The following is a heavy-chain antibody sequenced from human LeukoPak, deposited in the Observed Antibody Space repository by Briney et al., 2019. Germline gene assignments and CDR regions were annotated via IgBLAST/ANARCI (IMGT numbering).Heavy chain of an antibody. V-gene: IGHV4-4*02. CDR1: GGSISSSNW. CDR3: ARTTEGGYTYGYFYYYYMDV. Sequence: SGTLSLTCTVSGGSISSSNWWGWVRPPAGKGLEWIGRIYSSGSTNYNPSLKSRVTISIDTSKNQFSLKLSSVTAADTAVYYCARTTEGGYTYGYFYYYYMDVWGKGTTVTISS. D-gene: IGHD5-18*01. CDR2: IYSSGST. J-gene: IGHJ6*03.